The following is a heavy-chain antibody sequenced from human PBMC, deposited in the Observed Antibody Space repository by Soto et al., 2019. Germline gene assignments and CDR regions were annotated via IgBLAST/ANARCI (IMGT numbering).Heavy chain of an antibody. Sequence: ASVKVSCKASGYTFTSYGISWVRQAPGQGLEWMGWISAYNGNTNYAQKLRGRVTMTTDASTSTAYMELRSLRSDDTAVYYCARAWYYYDSSGYPDAFDIWGQGTMVTVSS. CDR2: ISAYNGNT. V-gene: IGHV1-18*01. CDR3: ARAWYYYDSSGYPDAFDI. CDR1: GYTFTSYG. J-gene: IGHJ3*02. D-gene: IGHD3-22*01.